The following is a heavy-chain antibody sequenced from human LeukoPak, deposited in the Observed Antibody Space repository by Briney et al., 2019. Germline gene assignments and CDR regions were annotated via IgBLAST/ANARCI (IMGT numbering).Heavy chain of an antibody. CDR3: AKRRGLTQPIDY. D-gene: IGHD3-10*01. V-gene: IGHV3-23*01. CDR1: GFTFSSYA. CDR2: ISGSAGST. Sequence: GGSLRLSCAASGFTFSSYAMSWVRQAPGRGLEWVSTISGSAGSTYYADSVKGQFTISRDNSKNTLYLQMNSLRAEDTAVYYCAKRRGLTQPIDYWGQGTLVTVSS. J-gene: IGHJ4*02.